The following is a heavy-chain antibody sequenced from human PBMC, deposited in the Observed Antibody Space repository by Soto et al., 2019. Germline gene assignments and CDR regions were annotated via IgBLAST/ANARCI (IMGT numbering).Heavy chain of an antibody. J-gene: IGHJ4*02. D-gene: IGHD3-16*01. V-gene: IGHV3-23*01. CDR2: ISGSGGST. Sequence: GVSLRLSCAACGFTFSSYAMSWVRQAPGKGLEWVSAISGSGGSTYYADSVKGRFTISRDNSKNTLYLQMNSLRAEDTAVYYCAKNKNVWTVTHNFDYWGQGTLVTVSS. CDR3: AKNKNVWTVTHNFDY. CDR1: GFTFSSYA.